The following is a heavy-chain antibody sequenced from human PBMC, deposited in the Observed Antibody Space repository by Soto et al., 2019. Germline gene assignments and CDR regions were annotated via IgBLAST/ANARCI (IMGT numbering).Heavy chain of an antibody. CDR1: GVSISDTSYY. V-gene: IGHV4-39*01. J-gene: IGHJ4*02. Sequence: QLQLQESGPGLVKPSETLSLTCNVSGVSISDTSYYWGWIRQPPGKGLEWIGTIYFNGNTFSNPSLTSRLTISVDTSQNQISLRLTSVTAADTAVYYCARQGSYWGQGTLVAVSS. CDR2: IYFNGNT. CDR3: ARQGSY.